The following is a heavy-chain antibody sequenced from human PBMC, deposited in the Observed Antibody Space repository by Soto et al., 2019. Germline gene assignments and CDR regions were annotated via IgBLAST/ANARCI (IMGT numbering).Heavy chain of an antibody. D-gene: IGHD5-18*01. CDR1: GGSISSGDYY. J-gene: IGHJ6*02. CDR2: IYCSGST. V-gene: IGHV4-30-4*01. Sequence: SETLSLTCTVSGGSISSGDYYWSWIRQPPGKGLEWIGYIYCSGSTYYNPSLKSRVTISVDTSKNQFSLKLSSVTAADTAVYYCACIFSGGCSYGFYYYGMAVWGQGTTVTVSS. CDR3: ACIFSGGCSYGFYYYGMAV.